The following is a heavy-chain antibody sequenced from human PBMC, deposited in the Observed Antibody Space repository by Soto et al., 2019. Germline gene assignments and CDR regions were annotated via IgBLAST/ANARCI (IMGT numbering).Heavy chain of an antibody. J-gene: IGHJ6*02. CDR1: GYTFTSYG. CDR3: ARVYCISTSCYVGDYYYGMDV. V-gene: IGHV1-18*01. CDR2: ISAYNGNT. Sequence: QVQLVQSGAEVKKPGASVKVSCKASGYTFTSYGISWVRQAPGQGLEWMGWISAYNGNTNYAQKLQGRVTMTTDTSTSTDYMELRSLRSDDTAVYYCARVYCISTSCYVGDYYYGMDVWGQGTTVTVSS. D-gene: IGHD2-2*01.